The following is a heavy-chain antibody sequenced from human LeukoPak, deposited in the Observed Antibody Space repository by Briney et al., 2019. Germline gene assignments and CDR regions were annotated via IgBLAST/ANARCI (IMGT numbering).Heavy chain of an antibody. V-gene: IGHV4-4*02. CDR2: IYHSGST. J-gene: IGHJ1*01. D-gene: IGHD3-22*01. Sequence: PSGTLSLTCAVSGGSISSSNWWSWVRQPPGKGLEWIGEIYHSGSTNYNPSLKSRVTISVDKSKNQFSLKLSSVTAADTAVYYCARGGNTYYYDSSGYHSGHAEYFQHWGQGTLVTVSS. CDR3: ARGGNTYYYDSSGYHSGHAEYFQH. CDR1: GGSISSSNW.